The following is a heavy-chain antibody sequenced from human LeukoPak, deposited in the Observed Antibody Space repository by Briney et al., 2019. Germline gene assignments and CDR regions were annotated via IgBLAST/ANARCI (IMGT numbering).Heavy chain of an antibody. J-gene: IGHJ6*02. D-gene: IGHD3-16*01. CDR2: IYHSGST. V-gene: IGHV4-30-2*01. CDR3: ARAPRGDHPYYYYGMDV. Sequence: PSQTLSLTCAVSGGSISSGGYSWSWIRQPPGKGLEWIGYIYHSGSTYYNPSLKSRVTISVDRSKNQFSLKLSSVTAADTAVYYCARAPRGDHPYYYYGMDVWGQGTTVTVSS. CDR1: GGSISSGGYS.